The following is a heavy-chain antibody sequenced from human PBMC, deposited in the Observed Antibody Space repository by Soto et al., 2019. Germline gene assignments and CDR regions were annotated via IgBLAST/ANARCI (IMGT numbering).Heavy chain of an antibody. CDR2: ISYDGSNK. J-gene: IGHJ4*02. CDR3: AKGRDDDSSGYYTAFDY. Sequence: SCKASGYTFTSYGMHWVRQAPGKGLEWVAVISYDGSNKYYADSVKGRFTISRDNSKNTLYLQMNSLRAEDTAVYYCAKGRDDDSSGYYTAFDYWGQGTLVTVSS. D-gene: IGHD3-22*01. V-gene: IGHV3-30*18. CDR1: GYTFTSYG.